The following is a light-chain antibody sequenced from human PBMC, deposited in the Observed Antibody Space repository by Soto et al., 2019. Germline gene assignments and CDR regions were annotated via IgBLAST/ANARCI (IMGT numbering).Light chain of an antibody. CDR1: QNVLYRSSNKSY. V-gene: IGKV4-1*01. CDR2: WAS. CDR3: QQYYNTPYT. Sequence: DIVMTQAPAFLAVSLGVRATITCKSSQNVLYRSSNKSYLAWYQQRPGQPLRLLLYWASTRNSGVPDRFIGSGSETDFTLTISSLQAGDEAIYHCQQYYNTPYTFGQGTTLEIK. J-gene: IGKJ2*01.